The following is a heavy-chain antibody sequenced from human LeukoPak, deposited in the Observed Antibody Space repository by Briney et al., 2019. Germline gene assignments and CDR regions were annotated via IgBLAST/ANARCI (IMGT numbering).Heavy chain of an antibody. CDR1: GGSFSSYY. CDR2: IYYSGST. V-gene: IGHV4-59*08. D-gene: IGHD5-24*01. CDR3: ARQDGDDAFDI. Sequence: SETLSLTCSVSGGSFSSYYWSWIRQPPGKGLEWIGHIYYSGSTNYNPSHKGRVTTSVDTYKNQLSLKLSSVTAADTAVYYCARQDGDDAFDIWGQGTMVTVSS. J-gene: IGHJ3*02.